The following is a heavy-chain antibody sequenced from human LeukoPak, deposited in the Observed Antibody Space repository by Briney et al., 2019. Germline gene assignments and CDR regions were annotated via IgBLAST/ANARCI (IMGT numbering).Heavy chain of an antibody. V-gene: IGHV4-59*11. D-gene: IGHD1-7*01. CDR1: GGSISSHY. J-gene: IGHJ5*02. Sequence: SETLSLTCTVSGGSISSHYWSWIRQPPGKGLEWIGYIYYSGSTNYNPSLKSRVTISVDTSKNQFSLKLSSVTAADTAVYYCAREELELRGWFDPWGQGTLVTVSS. CDR2: IYYSGST. CDR3: AREELELRGWFDP.